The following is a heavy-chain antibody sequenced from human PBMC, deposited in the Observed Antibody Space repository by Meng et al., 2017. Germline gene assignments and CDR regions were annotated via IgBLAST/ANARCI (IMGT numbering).Heavy chain of an antibody. CDR1: GGSFSGYY. CDR2: INHSGST. Sequence: CSGLFETVDTRSLTFAVYGGSFSGYYWSWSRQPPGKGLELIGEINHSGSTNYNPSLKSRVTISVDTSKNQFSLKLSSVTAADTAVYYCARRWVIWSGYRLDYWGQGTLVTVSS. V-gene: IGHV4-34*01. D-gene: IGHD3-3*01. CDR3: ARRWVIWSGYRLDY. J-gene: IGHJ4*02.